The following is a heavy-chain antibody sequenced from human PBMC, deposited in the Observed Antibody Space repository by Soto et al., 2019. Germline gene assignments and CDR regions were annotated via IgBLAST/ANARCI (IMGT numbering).Heavy chain of an antibody. Sequence: HSGSIDLTSAVSGDCIYSRGDDGGWIRKPPGKGLEWIGSIYYSGSTYYNPSLKSRVTISVDTSKNQFSLKLSSVTAADTAVYYCARVPKLRFLEWLTLGYYGMDVWGQGTTVSVSS. CDR1: GDCIYSRGDD. V-gene: IGHV4-39*01. J-gene: IGHJ6*02. CDR2: IYYSGST. D-gene: IGHD3-3*01. CDR3: ARVPKLRFLEWLTLGYYGMDV.